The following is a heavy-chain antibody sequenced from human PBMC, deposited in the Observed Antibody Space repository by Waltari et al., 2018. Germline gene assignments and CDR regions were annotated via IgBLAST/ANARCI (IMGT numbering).Heavy chain of an antibody. CDR2: VNHDGTHT. CDR1: GFSFSDYW. D-gene: IGHD7-27*01. CDR3: ARDTPGDGIDY. J-gene: IGHJ4*02. V-gene: IGHV3-74*01. Sequence: DVQLVESGGGIGQPGGSLRLSCVASGFSFSDYWMHWVRQDPEKGLVWVANVNHDGTHTTYADAVKGRFNVSRDNAKNTVYLQVNSLRADDTAVYFCARDTPGDGIDYWGQGTLVTVSS.